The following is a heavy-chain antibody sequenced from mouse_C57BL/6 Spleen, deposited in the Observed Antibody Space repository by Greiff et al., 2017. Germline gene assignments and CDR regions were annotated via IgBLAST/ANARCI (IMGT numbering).Heavy chain of an antibody. J-gene: IGHJ2*01. CDR2: IYPGDGDT. D-gene: IGHD1-1*01. CDR3: ARARITTVDY. Sequence: QVQLQQSGPELVKPAASVKISCKASGYAFSSSWMDWVKQRPGKGLEWIGRIYPGDGDTNYNGKFKGKATLTADKSSSTAYMQLSSLTSGDSAVYFCARARITTVDYWGQGTTLTVSS. V-gene: IGHV1-82*01. CDR1: GYAFSSSW.